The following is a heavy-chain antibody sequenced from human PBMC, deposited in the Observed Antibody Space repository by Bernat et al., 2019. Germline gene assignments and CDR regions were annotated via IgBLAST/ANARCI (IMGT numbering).Heavy chain of an antibody. V-gene: IGHV3-74*01. CDR2: SNGDGSST. CDR3: ARGMSSGKMYDTFDM. J-gene: IGHJ3*02. D-gene: IGHD6-19*01. CDR1: GFTFSFYW. Sequence: EEQLVESGGGLAQPGGSLRISCAASGFTFSFYWMHWVRQVPGKGLVWVSHSNGDGSSTTYADSVKGRITTCRDNAKSRRYREMKSRRAEDTGEYCCARGMSSGKMYDTFDMWGRGTMVTVSS.